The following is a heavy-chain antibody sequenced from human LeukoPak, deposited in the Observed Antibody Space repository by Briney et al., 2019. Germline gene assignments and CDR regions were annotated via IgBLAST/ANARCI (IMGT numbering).Heavy chain of an antibody. CDR1: GFTFSSYS. Sequence: GGSLRLSCAASGFTFSSYSMNWVRQAPGKGLEWVSSISSSSYIYYADSVKGRFTISRDNAKNSLYLQMNSLRAEDTAVYYCARDQWELQRAYYFDYWGQGTLVTVSS. D-gene: IGHD1-26*01. CDR3: ARDQWELQRAYYFDY. J-gene: IGHJ4*02. V-gene: IGHV3-21*01. CDR2: ISSSSYI.